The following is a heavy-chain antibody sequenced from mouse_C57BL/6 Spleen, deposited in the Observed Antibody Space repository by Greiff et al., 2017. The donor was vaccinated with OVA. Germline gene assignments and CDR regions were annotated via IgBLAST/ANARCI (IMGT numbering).Heavy chain of an antibody. D-gene: IGHD1-1*01. J-gene: IGHJ2*01. CDR3: TTITTVGFDY. CDR1: GFNIKDDY. CDR2: IDPENGDT. Sequence: EVQVVESGAELVRPGASVKLSCTASGFNIKDDYMHWVKQRPEQGLEWIGWIDPENGDTEYASKFQGKATITADTSSNTAYLQLSSLTSEDTAVYYCTTITTVGFDYWGQGTTLTVSS. V-gene: IGHV14-4*01.